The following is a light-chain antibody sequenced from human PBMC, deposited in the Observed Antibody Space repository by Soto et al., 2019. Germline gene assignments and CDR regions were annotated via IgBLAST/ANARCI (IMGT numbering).Light chain of an antibody. V-gene: IGKV3-20*01. J-gene: IGKJ1*01. CDR2: GAS. CDR3: QQYGSSGT. Sequence: EIVLTQSPLPLSLSPGARATLSCRASQSISSTYLAWYQQKRGQAPRLLIYGASSRATGIPDRFSGSGSGTDFTLTISRLEPEDFAVYYCQQYGSSGTFGQGANVDIK. CDR1: QSISSTY.